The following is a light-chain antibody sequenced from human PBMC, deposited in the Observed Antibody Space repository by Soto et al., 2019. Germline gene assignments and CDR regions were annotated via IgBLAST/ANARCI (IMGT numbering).Light chain of an antibody. CDR3: CSYAAGDSFK. J-gene: IGLJ2*01. Sequence: QSALTQPPSVSGSPGQSVTISCTGTSSDVGAYNYVSWHQQHPGKAPKLVIYDVTQRPSGVPDRFSASKSGITASLTISGLQAEDEADYYCCSYAAGDSFKFGGGTNVTVL. CDR2: DVT. CDR1: SSDVGAYNY. V-gene: IGLV2-11*01.